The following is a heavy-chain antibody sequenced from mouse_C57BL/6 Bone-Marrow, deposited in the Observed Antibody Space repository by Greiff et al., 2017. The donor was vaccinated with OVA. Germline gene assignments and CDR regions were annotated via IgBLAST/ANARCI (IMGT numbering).Heavy chain of an antibody. CDR2: IYPRSGNT. J-gene: IGHJ2*01. V-gene: IGHV1-81*01. Sequence: QVHVKQSGAELARPGASVKLSCKASGYTFTSYGISWVKQRTGQGLEWIGEIYPRSGNTYYNEKFKGKATLTADKSSSTAYMELRSLTSEDSAVYFCGGDGYYPDYFDYWGQGTTLTVSS. CDR1: GYTFTSYG. CDR3: GGDGYYPDYFDY. D-gene: IGHD2-3*01.